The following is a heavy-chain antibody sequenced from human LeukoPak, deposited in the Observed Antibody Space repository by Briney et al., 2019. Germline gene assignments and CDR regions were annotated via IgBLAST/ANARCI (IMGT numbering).Heavy chain of an antibody. Sequence: ASVKVSCKASGYTFTSYYMHWVRQAPGQGLEWMGIINPSGGSTSYDQKFRGRVTMTRDTSTSTVYMELSSLRSEDTAVYYCARDGGYSPKCYYGMDVWGQGTTVTVSS. V-gene: IGHV1-46*01. J-gene: IGHJ6*02. CDR3: ARDGGYSPKCYYGMDV. CDR2: INPSGGST. D-gene: IGHD5-18*01. CDR1: GYTFTSYY.